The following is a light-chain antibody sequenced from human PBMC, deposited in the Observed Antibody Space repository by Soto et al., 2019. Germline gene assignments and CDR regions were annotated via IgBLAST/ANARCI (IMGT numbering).Light chain of an antibody. J-gene: IGKJ5*01. V-gene: IGKV3D-20*02. Sequence: EIVLTQSPDTLSLSPGERATLSCRASQSVGNNFLAWYQQKPGQAPTLLIYDASSRASGLPDRFSGSGSGTEFTLTISSLQSEDFAVYYCQQRSNWLITFGQGTRLEIK. CDR3: QQRSNWLIT. CDR1: QSVGNNF. CDR2: DAS.